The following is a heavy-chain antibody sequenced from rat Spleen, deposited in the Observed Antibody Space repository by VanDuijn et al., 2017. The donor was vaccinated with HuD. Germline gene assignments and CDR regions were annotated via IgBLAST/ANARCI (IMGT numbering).Heavy chain of an antibody. CDR3: ARHYYSANDY. V-gene: IGHV5-29*01. CDR1: GFTFSNYY. D-gene: IGHD1-1*01. J-gene: IGHJ2*01. CDR2: ISYDGSST. Sequence: EVQLVESGGDLVQPGRSLKLSCAASGFTFSNYYMAWVRQAPTKGLEWVATISYDGSSTYYRDSVKGRFTISRDNAKSTLYLQMDSLRSEDTATYYCARHYYSANDYWGQGVMVTVSS.